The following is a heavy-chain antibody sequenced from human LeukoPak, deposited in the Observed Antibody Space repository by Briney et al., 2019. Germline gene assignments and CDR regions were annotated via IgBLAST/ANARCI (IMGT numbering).Heavy chain of an antibody. J-gene: IGHJ4*02. CDR2: IYYSGST. Sequence: PSETLSLTCTVSGGSISSGGYYWSWIRQHPGKGLEWIGYIYYSGSTYYNPSLKSRVTISVDTSKNQFSLKLSSVTAADTAVYYCARDSRGGDRGRLTYYFDYWGQGTLVTVSS. CDR3: ARDSRGGDRGRLTYYFDY. V-gene: IGHV4-31*03. D-gene: IGHD3-10*01. CDR1: GGSISSGGYY.